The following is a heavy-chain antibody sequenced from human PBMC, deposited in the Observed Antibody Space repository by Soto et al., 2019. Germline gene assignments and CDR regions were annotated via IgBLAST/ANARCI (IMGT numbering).Heavy chain of an antibody. CDR2: ISAYNGNT. D-gene: IGHD3-9*01. CDR3: ARPQNDILTDSYTNYFDS. CDR1: GYTFTNYG. J-gene: IGHJ4*02. Sequence: ASVKVSCKASGYTFTNYGLTWVRQAPGQGPEWVGWISAYNGNTHYAQKLQGRVAMTTDTSTSTAYMELRSLSSDDTAVYYCARPQNDILTDSYTNYFDSWGQGTPVTVPQ. V-gene: IGHV1-18*01.